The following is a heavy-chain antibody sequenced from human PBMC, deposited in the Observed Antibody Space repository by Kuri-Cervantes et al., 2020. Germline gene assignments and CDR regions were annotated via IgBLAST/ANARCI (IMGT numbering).Heavy chain of an antibody. J-gene: IGHJ4*02. CDR3: ARDSGGYYVDY. V-gene: IGHV4-39*02. Sequence: SETLSLTCTVSGGSISSSSYYWGWIRQPPGKGREWIGSTYYSGSTYYNPSLKSRVTISVDTSKNQFSLKLSSVTAADTAVYYCARDSGGYYVDYWGQGTLVTVSS. CDR1: GGSISSSSYY. D-gene: IGHD3-22*01. CDR2: TYYSGST.